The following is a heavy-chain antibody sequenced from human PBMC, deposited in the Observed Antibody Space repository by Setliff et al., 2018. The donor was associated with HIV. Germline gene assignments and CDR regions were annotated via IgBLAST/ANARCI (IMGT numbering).Heavy chain of an antibody. CDR2: IKQDGSEK. V-gene: IGHV3-7*01. CDR1: GFALTSW. D-gene: IGHD1-26*01. Sequence: PGGSLRLSCAASGFALTSWMSWVRQAPGKGLEWVASIKQDGSEKYYVDSLKGRFAISRDNAKNSLYLQMNSLRAEDTAVYYCTRVGVGATVFFDYWGQGTLVTVSS. J-gene: IGHJ4*02. CDR3: TRVGVGATVFFDY.